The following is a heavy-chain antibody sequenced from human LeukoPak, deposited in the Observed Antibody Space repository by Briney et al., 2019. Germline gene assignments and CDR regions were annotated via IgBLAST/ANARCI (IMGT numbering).Heavy chain of an antibody. CDR2: ISYDGSNK. D-gene: IGHD3-10*01. CDR1: GFTFSSYA. CDR3: AKGYYYGSGSYRALDY. J-gene: IGHJ4*02. Sequence: GGSLRLSCAASGFTFSSYAMHWVRQAPGKGLEWVAVISYDGSNKYYADSVKGRFTISRDNSKNTLYLQMNSLRAEDTAVYYCAKGYYYGSGSYRALDYWGQGTLVTVSS. V-gene: IGHV3-30*04.